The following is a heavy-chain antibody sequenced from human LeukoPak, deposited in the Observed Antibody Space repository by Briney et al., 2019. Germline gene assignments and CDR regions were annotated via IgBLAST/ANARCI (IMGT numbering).Heavy chain of an antibody. CDR1: GYTFSSFS. V-gene: IGHV3-21*01. CDR3: VRLRRNSDTSGYYYYYDF. D-gene: IGHD3-22*01. J-gene: IGHJ4*02. Sequence: GGSLRLSCVASGYTFSSFSINWVRQAPGKGLEWVSSISVRSNYIYYADSVRGRFSISRDDARDSLFLQMNSLRAEDTAVYYCVRLRRNSDTSGYYYYYDFWGQGTLVTVSS. CDR2: ISVRSNYI.